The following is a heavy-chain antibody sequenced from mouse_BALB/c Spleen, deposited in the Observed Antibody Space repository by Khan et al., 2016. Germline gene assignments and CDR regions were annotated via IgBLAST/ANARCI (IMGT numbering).Heavy chain of an antibody. Sequence: VQLKQSGAELVKPGASVKLSCTASGFNIKDTYMHWVKQRPEQGLEWIGRIDPANGNNKYDPQFQGKATITADTSSNTAYLQLSSLTSEDTAVYYCARSPYDYDVGFAYWGQGTLVTVSA. D-gene: IGHD2-4*01. CDR1: GFNIKDTY. V-gene: IGHV14-3*02. J-gene: IGHJ3*01. CDR3: ARSPYDYDVGFAY. CDR2: IDPANGNN.